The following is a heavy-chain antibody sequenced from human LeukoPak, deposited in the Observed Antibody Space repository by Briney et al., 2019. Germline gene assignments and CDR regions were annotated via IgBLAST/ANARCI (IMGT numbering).Heavy chain of an antibody. J-gene: IGHJ4*02. CDR2: IKSKTDGGTT. V-gene: IGHV3-15*01. D-gene: IGHD6-13*01. Sequence: PGGSLRLSCAASGFTFSNAWMSWVRQAPGKGLEWVGRIKSKTDGGTTDYAAPVKGRFTISRDNAKNSLYLQMSSLRAEDTAVYYCATTSGGIAPYWGQGNLVTVSS. CDR3: ATTSGGIAPY. CDR1: GFTFSNAW.